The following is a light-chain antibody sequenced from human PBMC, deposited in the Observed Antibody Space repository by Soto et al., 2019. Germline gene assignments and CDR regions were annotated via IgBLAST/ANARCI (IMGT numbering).Light chain of an antibody. CDR1: SSNIGAAYD. CDR3: QSYDGSLSGWV. V-gene: IGLV1-40*01. CDR2: GNN. J-gene: IGLJ3*02. Sequence: QPVLTQPPSVSGAPGQKVTISCTRSSSNIGAAYDVHWYQHLPGTAPKLLIYGNNNRPSGVPDRFSGSKSGTSASLAITGLQAEDEADYYCQSYDGSLSGWVFGGGTKVTVL.